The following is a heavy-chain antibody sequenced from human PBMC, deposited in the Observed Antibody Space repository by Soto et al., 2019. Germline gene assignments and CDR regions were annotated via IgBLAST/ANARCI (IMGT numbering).Heavy chain of an antibody. Sequence: QLQLQESGSGLVKPSQTLSLTCTVSGGSISSGAYSWSWIRQPPVKGLEWIGYISHSGATYYNPSLKSRVAISVDKSKHQFSLNLSSVTAADTAMYYCARAGGYQLLLGAFDVWGQGTMVTVSS. J-gene: IGHJ3*01. CDR2: ISHSGAT. D-gene: IGHD1-26*01. CDR3: ARAGGYQLLLGAFDV. V-gene: IGHV4-30-2*01. CDR1: GGSISSGAYS.